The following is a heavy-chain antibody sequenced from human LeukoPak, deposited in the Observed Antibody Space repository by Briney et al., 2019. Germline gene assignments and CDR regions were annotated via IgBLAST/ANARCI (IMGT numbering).Heavy chain of an antibody. CDR2: VYHSGSA. CDR1: GYSISRGSY. Sequence: SGTLSLICAVSGYSISRGSYWGWIRQPPGKGLEWIGSVYHSGSAYYNPSLKSRVTISVDTSKNQFSLKLTSVTAADTAVYYCAVGLHSGQFAFDIWGPGTMVTVSS. CDR3: AVGLHSGQFAFDI. D-gene: IGHD5-24*01. V-gene: IGHV4-38-2*01. J-gene: IGHJ3*02.